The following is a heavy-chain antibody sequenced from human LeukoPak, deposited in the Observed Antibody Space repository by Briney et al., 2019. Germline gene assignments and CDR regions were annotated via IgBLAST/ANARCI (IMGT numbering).Heavy chain of an antibody. D-gene: IGHD5-18*01. J-gene: IGHJ4*02. Sequence: GGSLRLSCAASGFTFSSYGMHWVRQAPGKGLEWVAFIRYDGSNKYYVDSVKGRFTISRDNSKNTLYLQMNSLRAEDTAVYYCAKGYGEDFDYWGQGTLVTVSS. V-gene: IGHV3-30*02. CDR1: GFTFSSYG. CDR2: IRYDGSNK. CDR3: AKGYGEDFDY.